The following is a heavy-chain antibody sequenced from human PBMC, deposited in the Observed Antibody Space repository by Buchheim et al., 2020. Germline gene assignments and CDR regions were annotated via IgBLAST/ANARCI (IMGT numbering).Heavy chain of an antibody. Sequence: QVQLVESGGGVVQPGRSLRLSCAASGFTFSSYGMHWVRQAPGKGLEWVAVIAYDGSNKYYADSVKGRFTISRDNSKNPLYLQMNSLRAEDTAVYYCAKAGSSSWGMGYFDYWGQGTL. CDR2: IAYDGSNK. CDR3: AKAGSSSWGMGYFDY. CDR1: GFTFSSYG. D-gene: IGHD6-13*01. J-gene: IGHJ4*02. V-gene: IGHV3-30*18.